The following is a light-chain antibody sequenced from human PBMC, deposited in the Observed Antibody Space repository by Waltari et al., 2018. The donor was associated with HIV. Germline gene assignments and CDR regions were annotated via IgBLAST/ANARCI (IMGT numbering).Light chain of an antibody. CDR1: RPNIGSNT. CDR3: ATWDDSLNAWV. Sequence: QSVLNQSPSASGTPGQRVIISRSGSRPNIGSNTVTWYQQFQGTAPKRLIYSYGQRPSGVPERFSGSKSATSASLAISGLRSEDEADYYCATWDDSLNAWVFGGGTKLTVL. V-gene: IGLV1-44*01. J-gene: IGLJ3*02. CDR2: SYG.